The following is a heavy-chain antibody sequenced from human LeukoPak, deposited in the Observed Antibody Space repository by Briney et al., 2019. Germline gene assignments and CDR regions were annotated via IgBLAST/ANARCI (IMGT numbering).Heavy chain of an antibody. D-gene: IGHD2/OR15-2a*01. CDR1: GHSFNGYY. Sequence: ASVKVSCKASGHSFNGYYIHWVRRAPGQGLGWMGWSKPDSGGTRYAQEFQARVTMTRDTSISTVYMELSRLTSDDTAVYYCASAGYFQPLDFWGQGTLVTVSS. CDR3: ASAGYFQPLDF. V-gene: IGHV1-2*02. CDR2: SKPDSGGT. J-gene: IGHJ4*02.